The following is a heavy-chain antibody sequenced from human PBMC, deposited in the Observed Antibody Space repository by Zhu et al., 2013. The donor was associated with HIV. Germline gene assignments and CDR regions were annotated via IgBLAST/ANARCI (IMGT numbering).Heavy chain of an antibody. D-gene: IGHD4-17*01. CDR3: ARGEIHDYGGNYYYYGMDV. CDR2: IIPIFGTA. J-gene: IGHJ6*02. V-gene: IGHV1-69*01. Sequence: QVQLVQSGAEVKKPGSSVKVSCKASGGTFSSYAISWVRQAPGQGLEWMGGIIPIFGTANYAQKFQGRVTITADESTSTAYMELSSLRSEDTAVYYCARGEIHDYGGNYYYYGMDVWGQGTTVTVSS. CDR1: GGTFSSYA.